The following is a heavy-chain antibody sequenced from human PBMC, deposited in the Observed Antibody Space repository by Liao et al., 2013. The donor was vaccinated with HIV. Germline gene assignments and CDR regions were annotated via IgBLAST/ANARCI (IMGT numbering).Heavy chain of an antibody. J-gene: IGHJ3*02. D-gene: IGHD1-26*01. V-gene: IGHV4-39*07. CDR3: ASSRVGYAFDI. CDR2: IYYSGRI. Sequence: QLQLQESGPGLVKPSETLSLICNVSGDSITRSGYYWGWIRQPPGKGLEWIGSIYYSGRIYYNPSLKSRVTISLDTSKKQFSLKLSSMTAADTAVYYCASSRVGYAFDIWGQGTMVTVSS. CDR1: GDSITRSGYY.